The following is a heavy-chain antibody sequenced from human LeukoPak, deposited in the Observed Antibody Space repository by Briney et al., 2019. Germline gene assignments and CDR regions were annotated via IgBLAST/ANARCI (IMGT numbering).Heavy chain of an antibody. Sequence: SVKVSCKASGGTFSSYAISWVRQAPGQGLEWMGGIIPIFGTANYAQKFQGRVTITADESTSTAYMELSSLRSEDTAVYYCARDPIVVVPAAIDDNWFDPWGQGTLVTVSS. CDR3: ARDPIVVVPAAIDDNWFDP. D-gene: IGHD2-2*01. V-gene: IGHV1-69*13. J-gene: IGHJ5*02. CDR1: GGTFSSYA. CDR2: IIPIFGTA.